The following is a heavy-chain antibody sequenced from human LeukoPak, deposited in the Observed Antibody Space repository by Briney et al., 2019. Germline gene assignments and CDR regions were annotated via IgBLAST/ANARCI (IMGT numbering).Heavy chain of an antibody. D-gene: IGHD5-18*01. Sequence: PSETLSLTCTVSGGSISSYYWSWVRQPPGKGLEWIGYIYYSGSTNYNPSLKSRVTISVDTSKNHFSLKLSSVTAADTAVYYCARDRRLWGRDAFDIWGQGTMVTVSS. V-gene: IGHV4-59*01. CDR1: GGSISSYY. J-gene: IGHJ3*02. CDR3: ARDRRLWGRDAFDI. CDR2: IYYSGST.